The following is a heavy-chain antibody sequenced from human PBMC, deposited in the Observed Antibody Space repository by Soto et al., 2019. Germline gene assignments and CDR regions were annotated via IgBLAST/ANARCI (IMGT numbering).Heavy chain of an antibody. V-gene: IGHV3-23*01. CDR2: ISGSGGST. Sequence: ALRLSCAASGFTFSSYAMSWVRQAPGKGLEWVSAISGSGGSTYYADSVKGRFTISRDNSKNTLYLQMNSLRAEDTAVYYCAKGDCSSTSCYNPERGFDYWGQGTLVTV. CDR1: GFTFSSYA. J-gene: IGHJ4*02. D-gene: IGHD2-2*02. CDR3: AKGDCSSTSCYNPERGFDY.